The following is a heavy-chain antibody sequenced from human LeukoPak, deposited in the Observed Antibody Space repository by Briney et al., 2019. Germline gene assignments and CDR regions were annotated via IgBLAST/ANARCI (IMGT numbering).Heavy chain of an antibody. CDR3: ARGDEYTTSP. V-gene: IGHV3-7*05. Sequence: PGGSLRLSCAASGFTFSSFWMSWVRQAPRKGLEWVANIKRDGGDKYYVDSVKGRFSISRDNAKNSLYLHMNSLRAEDTAVYYCARGDEYTTSPWGQGTLVTVSS. CDR2: IKRDGGDK. D-gene: IGHD2-2*02. J-gene: IGHJ4*02. CDR1: GFTFSSFW.